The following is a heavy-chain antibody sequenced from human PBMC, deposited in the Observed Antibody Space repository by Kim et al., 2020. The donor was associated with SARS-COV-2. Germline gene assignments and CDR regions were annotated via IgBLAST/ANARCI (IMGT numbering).Heavy chain of an antibody. D-gene: IGHD2-15*01. CDR1: GFTFSSYE. CDR2: ISSSGSTI. CDR3: ARDPRSGYETPAGWFDP. V-gene: IGHV3-48*03. Sequence: GGSLRLSCAASGFTFSSYEMNWVRQAPGKGLEWVSYISSSGSTIYYADSVKGRFTISRDNAKNSLYLQMNSLRAEDTAVYYCARDPRSGYETPAGWFDPWGQGTLVTVSS. J-gene: IGHJ5*02.